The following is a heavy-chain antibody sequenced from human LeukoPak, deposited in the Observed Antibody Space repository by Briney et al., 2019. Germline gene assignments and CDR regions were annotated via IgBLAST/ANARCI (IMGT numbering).Heavy chain of an antibody. J-gene: IGHJ6*03. Sequence: SETLSLTCTVSGYSISSGYYWGWIRQPPGKGLEWIGSIYHSGSTYYNPSLKSRVTISVDTSKNQFSLKLSSVTAADTAVYYCARSHPLTTVYYYYYMDVWGKGTTVTVSS. CDR2: IYHSGST. V-gene: IGHV4-38-2*02. CDR3: ARSHPLTTVYYYYYMDV. D-gene: IGHD4-11*01. CDR1: GYSISSGYY.